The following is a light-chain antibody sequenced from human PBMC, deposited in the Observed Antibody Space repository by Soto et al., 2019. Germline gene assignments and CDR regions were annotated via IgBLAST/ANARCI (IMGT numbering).Light chain of an antibody. CDR2: GAS. J-gene: IGKJ1*01. V-gene: IGKV3-15*01. CDR3: QQYGSSPPT. CDR1: QSVSSN. Sequence: EIVMTQSPATLSVSPGERATLSCRASQSVSSNLAWYQQKPGQAPRLLIYGASTRATGIPARFSGSGSGTEFTLTISGLQSEDFALYYCQQYGSSPPTFGQGTKVDIK.